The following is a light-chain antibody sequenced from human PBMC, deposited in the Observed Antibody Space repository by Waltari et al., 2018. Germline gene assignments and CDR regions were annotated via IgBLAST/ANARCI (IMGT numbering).Light chain of an antibody. Sequence: DIQMTQSPSSLSASVGDSVTITCRASQSISSYLNWYQQKPGKAPKLLIYAASSLQSGVPSRFSGSGSGTDFTLTISSLQPEDFATYYCQQSYSTQYTFGQGTKLEI. J-gene: IGKJ2*01. CDR2: AAS. CDR1: QSISSY. CDR3: QQSYSTQYT. V-gene: IGKV1-39*01.